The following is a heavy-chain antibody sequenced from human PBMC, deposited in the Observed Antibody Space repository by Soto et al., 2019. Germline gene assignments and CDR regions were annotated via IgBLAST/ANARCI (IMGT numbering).Heavy chain of an antibody. J-gene: IGHJ6*02. CDR2: ISAYNGNT. V-gene: IGHV1-18*01. Sequence: GASVKVSCKASGYTFTSYGISWVRQAPGQGLEWMGWISAYNGNTNYAQKLQGRVTMTTDTSTSTAYMELRSLRSNDTAVYYCAREHAVSSLSGMDVWGQGTTVTVSS. D-gene: IGHD6-6*01. CDR1: GYTFTSYG. CDR3: AREHAVSSLSGMDV.